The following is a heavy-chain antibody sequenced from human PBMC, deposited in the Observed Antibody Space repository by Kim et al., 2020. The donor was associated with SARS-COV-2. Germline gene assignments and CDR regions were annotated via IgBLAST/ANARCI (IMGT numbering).Heavy chain of an antibody. Sequence: YADSEKGRFTIARDNSKQSLYLQMHSLRAEDTAVYYCAGSPREVDYWGQGTLVIVSS. V-gene: IGHV3-11*04. D-gene: IGHD1-26*01. J-gene: IGHJ4*02. CDR3: AGSPREVDY.